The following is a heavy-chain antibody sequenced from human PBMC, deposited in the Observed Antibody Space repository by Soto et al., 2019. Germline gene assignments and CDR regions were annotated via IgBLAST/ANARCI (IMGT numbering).Heavy chain of an antibody. CDR1: GYTFTSYY. D-gene: IGHD3-22*01. Sequence: ASVKVSCKASGYTFTSYYMHWVRQAPGQGLEWMGIINPSGGSTSYAQKFQGRVTMTRDTSTSTVYMELSSLRSEDTAVYYCARDKSGGYYDSSGYYLDYWGQGTLVTVSS. CDR2: INPSGGST. CDR3: ARDKSGGYYDSSGYYLDY. V-gene: IGHV1-46*01. J-gene: IGHJ4*02.